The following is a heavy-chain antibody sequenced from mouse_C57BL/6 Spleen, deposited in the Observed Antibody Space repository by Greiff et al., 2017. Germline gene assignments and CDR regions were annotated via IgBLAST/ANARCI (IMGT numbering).Heavy chain of an antibody. Sequence: EVQLVESEGGLVQPGRSMKLSCTASGFSFSDYYMAWVRQVPEKGLEWVANINYDGSSTYYLDSLKSRFIISRDNAKNILYLQMSSLKSEDTATYYCARENWDYFGYWGQGTTLTVSS. D-gene: IGHD4-1*01. V-gene: IGHV5-16*01. J-gene: IGHJ2*01. CDR2: INYDGSST. CDR3: ARENWDYFGY. CDR1: GFSFSDYY.